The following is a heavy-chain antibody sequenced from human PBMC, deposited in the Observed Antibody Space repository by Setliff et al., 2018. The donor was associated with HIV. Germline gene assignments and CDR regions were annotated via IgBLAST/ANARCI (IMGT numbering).Heavy chain of an antibody. CDR2: IYYSRRT. Sequence: TSETLSLTCTVSGGSISSGGYYWSWIRQHPGKGLEWIGYIYYSRRTYYNPSLKSRVTISVDTSEIQFSLKLSSVTAADTAVYYCARYCGGDCYPSAYYMDVWGKGTTVTVSS. CDR1: GGSISSGGYY. D-gene: IGHD2-21*01. V-gene: IGHV4-31*03. CDR3: ARYCGGDCYPSAYYMDV. J-gene: IGHJ6*03.